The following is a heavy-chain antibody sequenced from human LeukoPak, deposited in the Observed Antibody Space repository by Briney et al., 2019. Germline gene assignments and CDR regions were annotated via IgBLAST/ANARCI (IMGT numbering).Heavy chain of an antibody. D-gene: IGHD1-26*01. CDR2: INPSGGST. V-gene: IGHV1-46*01. Sequence: ASVKVPCKASGYTFTSYYMHWVRQAPGQGLEWMGIINPSGGSTSYAQKFQGRVTMTRDTSTSTVYMELSSLRSEDTAVYYCASSTSIVGGCDYWGQGTLVTVSS. CDR3: ASSTSIVGGCDY. CDR1: GYTFTSYY. J-gene: IGHJ4*02.